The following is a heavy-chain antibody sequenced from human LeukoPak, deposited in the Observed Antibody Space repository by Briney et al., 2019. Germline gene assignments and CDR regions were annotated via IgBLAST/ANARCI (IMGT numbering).Heavy chain of an antibody. J-gene: IGHJ3*02. D-gene: IGHD2-15*01. Sequence: SETLSLTCAVYGGSFSGYYWSWIRQPPGKGLEWIGEINHSGSTNYNPSLKSRVTISVDTSKNQFSLKLSSVTAADAAVYYCARDLLGNAFDIWGQGTMVTVSS. CDR2: INHSGST. CDR3: ARDLLGNAFDI. V-gene: IGHV4-34*01. CDR1: GGSFSGYY.